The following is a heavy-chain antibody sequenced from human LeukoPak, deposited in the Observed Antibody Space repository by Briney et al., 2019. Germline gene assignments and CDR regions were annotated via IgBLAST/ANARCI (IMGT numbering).Heavy chain of an antibody. CDR3: AREPRSGGY. Sequence: PGGSLRLSCAASGFTVSSNYTTWVRQPPGKGLEWVSVIYSDGSTYYADSVEGRFTISRDNSKNTLYLQMNSLRAEDTAVYYCAREPRSGGYWGQGTLVTVSS. CDR1: GFTVSSNY. J-gene: IGHJ4*02. D-gene: IGHD3-16*02. CDR2: IYSDGST. V-gene: IGHV3-66*01.